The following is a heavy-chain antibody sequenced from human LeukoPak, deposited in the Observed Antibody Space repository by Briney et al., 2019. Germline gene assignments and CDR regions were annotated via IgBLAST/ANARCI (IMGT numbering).Heavy chain of an antibody. J-gene: IGHJ4*02. V-gene: IGHV4-39*01. D-gene: IGHD3-3*01. CDR1: GGSISSTTYY. CDR2: IYYSGNT. Sequence: SETLSLTCIVSGGSISSTTYYWGWIRQPPGKRLEWIGSIYYSGNTYYNPSLKSRVTISVDTSKNQFSLKLSSVTAADTAVYYCARHYEAGGAIDYWGQGTLVTVSS. CDR3: ARHYEAGGAIDY.